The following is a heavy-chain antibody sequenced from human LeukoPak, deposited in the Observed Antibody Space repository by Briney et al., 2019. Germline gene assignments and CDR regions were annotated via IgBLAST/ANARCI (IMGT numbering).Heavy chain of an antibody. CDR1: GGFFNDFY. Sequence: SETLSLTCAVYGGFFNDFYWSWIRQTPGKGLEWIGEINNSGIANYNPSLRSQFIISVEASKNQFSLKLSSVTAADTALYYCXRGXTTGPHMYGLDVWGQGTTVTVSS. CDR3: XRGXTTGPHMYGLDV. CDR2: INNSGIA. J-gene: IGHJ6*02. V-gene: IGHV4-34*01. D-gene: IGHD1-1*01.